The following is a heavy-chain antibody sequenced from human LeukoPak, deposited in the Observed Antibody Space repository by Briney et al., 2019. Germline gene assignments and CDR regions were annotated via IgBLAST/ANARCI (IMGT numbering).Heavy chain of an antibody. Sequence: SETLSLTCTVSGGSISSYYWRWIRQPPGKGLEWIGYIYYSGSTNYNPSLKSRVTISVDTSKNQFSLKLSSVTAADTAVYYCARTRNGRYFDLWGRGTLVTVSS. CDR2: IYYSGST. D-gene: IGHD1-1*01. V-gene: IGHV4-59*01. J-gene: IGHJ2*01. CDR3: ARTRNGRYFDL. CDR1: GGSISSYY.